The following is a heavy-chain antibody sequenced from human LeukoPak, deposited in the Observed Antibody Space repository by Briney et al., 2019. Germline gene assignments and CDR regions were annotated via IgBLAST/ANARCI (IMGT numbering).Heavy chain of an antibody. Sequence: GGSLRLSCAASGFTFSNYEMNWVRQAPGKGLEWVSYISFSGSTIYYADSVKGRFTISRDNANNSLYLQRSSLRAEDTAVYYCARDGGSSWYFDYWGQGTLVTVSS. J-gene: IGHJ4*02. CDR1: GFTFSNYE. V-gene: IGHV3-48*03. CDR2: ISFSGSTI. CDR3: ARDGGSSWYFDY. D-gene: IGHD6-13*01.